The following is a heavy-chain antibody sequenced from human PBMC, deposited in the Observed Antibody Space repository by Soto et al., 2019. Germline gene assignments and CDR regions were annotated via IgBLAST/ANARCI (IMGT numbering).Heavy chain of an antibody. CDR2: FDPEDGET. Sequence: GASVKVSCKVSGYTLTELSMHWVRQAPGKGLEWMGGFDPEDGETIYAQKFQGRVTMTEDTSTDTAYMELSSLRSEGTAVYYCATAVYYYDSSGYPVWGNWFDPWGQGTLVTVSS. J-gene: IGHJ5*02. D-gene: IGHD3-22*01. V-gene: IGHV1-24*01. CDR3: ATAVYYYDSSGYPVWGNWFDP. CDR1: GYTLTELS.